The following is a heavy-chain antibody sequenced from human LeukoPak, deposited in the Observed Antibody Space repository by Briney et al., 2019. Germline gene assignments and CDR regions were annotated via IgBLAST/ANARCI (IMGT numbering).Heavy chain of an antibody. J-gene: IGHJ3*02. Sequence: GSSLRLSCAASGFTFSSYAMHWVRQAPGKGLEWVAVISYDGSNKYYADSVKGRFTISRDNSKNTLYLQMNSLRAEDTAVYYCARFRRPREAFDIWGQGTMVTVSS. CDR2: ISYDGSNK. V-gene: IGHV3-30-3*01. D-gene: IGHD5-24*01. CDR3: ARFRRPREAFDI. CDR1: GFTFSSYA.